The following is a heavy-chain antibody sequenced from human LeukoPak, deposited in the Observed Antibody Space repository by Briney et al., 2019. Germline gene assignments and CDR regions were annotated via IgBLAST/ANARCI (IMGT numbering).Heavy chain of an antibody. D-gene: IGHD3-10*01. CDR3: AKEGGSGSYTPGWFDP. CDR1: GFTFSNYA. J-gene: IGHJ5*02. CDR2: ISYDGSNK. V-gene: IGHV3-30*18. Sequence: GSLRLSCAASGFTFSNYAVHWVRQAPGRGLEWVAVISYDGSNKYYADSVKGRFTISRDNSKNTLYLQMNSLRADDTAVYYCAKEGGSGSYTPGWFDPWGQGTLVTVSS.